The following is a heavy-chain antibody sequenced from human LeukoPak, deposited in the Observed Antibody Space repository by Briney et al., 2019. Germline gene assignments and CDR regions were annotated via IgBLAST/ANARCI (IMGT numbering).Heavy chain of an antibody. CDR2: IKQDGSEK. D-gene: IGHD3-3*01. J-gene: IGHJ4*02. CDR1: GFTFSNYV. Sequence: PGGSLRLSCSGSGFTFSNYVMSWVRQAPGKGLERVANIKQDGSEKYYVDSVKGRFTISRDNAKNSLYLQMNSLRAEDTAVYYCARDPGNFWSGYYFDYWGQGTLVTVS. CDR3: ARDPGNFWSGYYFDY. V-gene: IGHV3-7*01.